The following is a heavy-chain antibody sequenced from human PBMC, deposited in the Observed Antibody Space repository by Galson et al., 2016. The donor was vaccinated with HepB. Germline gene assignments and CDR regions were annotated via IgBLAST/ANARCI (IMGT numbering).Heavy chain of an antibody. D-gene: IGHD3-9*01. CDR1: GYTFTNYG. CDR3: SRGGANFDWTLDF. CDR2: ISSYNGDT. J-gene: IGHJ4*02. Sequence: SVKVSCKASGYTFTNYGVSWVRQAPGQGLEWMGWISSYNGDTNYAQKFQGRVTMTTDKSTSTAYMDLRSLNSDEQAVYFCSRGGANFDWTLDFWGQGTLVTVAS. V-gene: IGHV1-18*01.